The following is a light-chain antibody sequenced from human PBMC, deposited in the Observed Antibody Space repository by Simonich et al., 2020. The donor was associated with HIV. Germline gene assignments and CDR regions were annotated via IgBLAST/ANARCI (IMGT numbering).Light chain of an antibody. Sequence: EIVLTQSPGTLSLSPGERATLSCRASPSVRSSYLAWYQQKPGLAPRLLIYDASTRATGIPARFSGSGSGTDFTLTINSLQSEDFALYYCQQYRKWWTFGQGTKVEIK. J-gene: IGKJ1*01. CDR3: QQYRKWWT. V-gene: IGKV3D-20*01. CDR2: DAS. CDR1: PSVRSSY.